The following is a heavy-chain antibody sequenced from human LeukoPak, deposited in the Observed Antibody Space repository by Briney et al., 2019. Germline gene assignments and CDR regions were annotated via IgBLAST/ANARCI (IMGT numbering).Heavy chain of an antibody. CDR1: GYTFTSYG. D-gene: IGHD6-13*01. J-gene: IGHJ3*02. CDR3: ARDSSSSWPTDAFDI. Sequence: ASVKVSCKASGYTFTSYGISWVRQAPGQGLEWMGWISAYNGNTNYAQKLQGRVTMTTDTSTSTAYMELRSLRSDDTAVYYCARDSSSSWPTDAFDIWGQGTMVTVSS. V-gene: IGHV1-18*01. CDR2: ISAYNGNT.